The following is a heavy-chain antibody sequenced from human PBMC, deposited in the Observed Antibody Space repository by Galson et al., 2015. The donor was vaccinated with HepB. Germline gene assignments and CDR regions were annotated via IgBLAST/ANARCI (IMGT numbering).Heavy chain of an antibody. D-gene: IGHD4-11*01. CDR3: ARGHYGNYGAKVPRFEY. CDR1: GAPIGGY. CDR2: VYYTGTT. V-gene: IGHV4-59*08. J-gene: IGHJ4*02. Sequence: SETLSLTCSVSGAPIGGYWTWIRQPPGRGLEWIGSVYYTGTTNYSPSLKSRVIISLDTSKNSFSLNLNSVTAADTAIYYCARGHYGNYGAKVPRFEYWGQGAMVTVSS.